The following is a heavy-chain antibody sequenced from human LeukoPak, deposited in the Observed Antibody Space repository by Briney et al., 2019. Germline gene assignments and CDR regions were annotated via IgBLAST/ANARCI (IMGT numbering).Heavy chain of an antibody. V-gene: IGHV3-7*01. J-gene: IGHJ4*02. CDR3: ARARARIDFDY. D-gene: IGHD1-26*01. Sequence: GGSLRLSCAASGFTFSSYWMSWVRQAPGKGLEWVVNIKQDGSEKYYVDSVKGRFTISRDNAKNSLYLQMNSLRAEDTAVYYCARARARIDFDYWGQGTLVTVSS. CDR2: IKQDGSEK. CDR1: GFTFSSYW.